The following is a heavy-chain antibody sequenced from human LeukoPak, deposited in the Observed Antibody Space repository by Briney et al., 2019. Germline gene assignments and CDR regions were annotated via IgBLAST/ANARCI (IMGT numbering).Heavy chain of an antibody. Sequence: SETLSLTCTASGGSISSSSYYWGWIRQSPGKGLEWIGSIYYSGSTYYNPSLKSRVTLSVDTSKNQFSLKLSSVTAADTAVYYCASVYGDPYFLYFYYVDVWGRGTTVTMSS. D-gene: IGHD4-17*01. CDR3: ASVYGDPYFLYFYYVDV. J-gene: IGHJ6*03. CDR2: IYYSGST. V-gene: IGHV4-39*01. CDR1: GGSISSSSYY.